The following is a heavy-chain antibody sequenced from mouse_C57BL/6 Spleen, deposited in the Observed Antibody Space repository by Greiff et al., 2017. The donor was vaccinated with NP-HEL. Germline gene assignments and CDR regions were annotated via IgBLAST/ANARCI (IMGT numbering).Heavy chain of an antibody. V-gene: IGHV1-81*01. CDR3: ARSELGRGFAY. Sequence: VQLQQSGAELARPGASVKLSCKASGYTFTSYGISWVKQRTGQGLEWIGEIYPRSGNTYYNEKCKGKATLTADKSSSTAYMELRSLTSEYSAVYFCARSELGRGFAYWGQGTLVTVAA. CDR2: IYPRSGNT. J-gene: IGHJ3*01. CDR1: GYTFTSYG. D-gene: IGHD4-1*01.